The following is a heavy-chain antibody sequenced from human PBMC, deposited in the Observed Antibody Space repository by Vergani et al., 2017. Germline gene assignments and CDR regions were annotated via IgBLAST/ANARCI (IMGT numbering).Heavy chain of an antibody. CDR3: ARDHRDYNNYPGTFDI. J-gene: IGHJ3*02. D-gene: IGHD5-24*01. V-gene: IGHV3-11*01. Sequence: QVQLVESGGGLVKPGGSLRLSCAASGFSFSDHYMTWIPQAPGKGLEWVSYISNSGNTIEYADSVKGRLSISRDNAKSSLFLQMDSLRAEDAAVYYCARDHRDYNNYPGTFDIWGQGSMVTVSS. CDR1: GFSFSDHY. CDR2: ISNSGNTI.